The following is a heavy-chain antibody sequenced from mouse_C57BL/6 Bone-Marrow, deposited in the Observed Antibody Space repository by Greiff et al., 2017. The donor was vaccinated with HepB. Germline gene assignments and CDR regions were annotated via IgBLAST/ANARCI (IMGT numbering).Heavy chain of an antibody. J-gene: IGHJ2*01. V-gene: IGHV1-61*01. CDR1: GYTFTSYW. Sequence: QVQLQQPGAELVRPGSSVKLSCKASGYTFTSYWMDWVKQRPGQGLEWIGNIYPSDSETHYNQKFKDKATLTVDKSSSTAYMQLSSLTSEDSAVYYCARNLMGDGYPCFDYWGQGTTLTVSS. CDR3: ARNLMGDGYPCFDY. CDR2: IYPSDSET. D-gene: IGHD2-3*01.